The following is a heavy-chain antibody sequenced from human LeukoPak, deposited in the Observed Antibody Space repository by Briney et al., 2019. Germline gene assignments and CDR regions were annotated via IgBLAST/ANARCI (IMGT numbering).Heavy chain of an antibody. J-gene: IGHJ4*02. CDR2: ITGSNTST. CDR1: GLTFSSYA. D-gene: IGHD6-13*01. Sequence: GGSLRLSCAASGLTFSSYAMSWVRQAPGKGLEWVSTITGSNTSTYYADSVKGRFTLSRDNSKNTLYLQMNSLRAEDTAVYYCAKESSSSWNKFDYWGQGTLVTVS. CDR3: AKESSSSWNKFDY. V-gene: IGHV3-23*01.